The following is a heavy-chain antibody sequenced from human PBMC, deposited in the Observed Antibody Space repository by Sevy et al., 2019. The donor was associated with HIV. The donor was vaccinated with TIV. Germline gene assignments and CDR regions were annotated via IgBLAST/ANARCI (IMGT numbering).Heavy chain of an antibody. CDR3: ARSADYDFWSGYSGGGAFDI. CDR1: GYTFTSYA. D-gene: IGHD3-3*01. Sequence: ASVKVSCKASGYTFTSYAMHWVRQAPGQRLDWMGWINAGNGNTKYSQKFQGRVTITRDTSASTAYMELSSLRSEDTAVYYCARSADYDFWSGYSGGGAFDIWGQGTMVTVSS. J-gene: IGHJ3*02. CDR2: INAGNGNT. V-gene: IGHV1-3*01.